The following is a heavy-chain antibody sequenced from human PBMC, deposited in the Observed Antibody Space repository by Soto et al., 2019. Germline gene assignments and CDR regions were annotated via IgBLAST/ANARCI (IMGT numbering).Heavy chain of an antibody. CDR3: AEDQEMDYGDATVNYYYYGMDV. J-gene: IGHJ6*02. V-gene: IGHV3-23*01. CDR1: GFTFSSYA. D-gene: IGHD4-17*01. CDR2: ISGSGGST. Sequence: EVQLLESGGGLVQPGGSLRLSCAASGFTFSSYAMSWVRQAPGKGLEWVSAISGSGGSTYYADSVKGRFTISRDNSKNGRDRQMSSVRAEDAAVYYCAEDQEMDYGDATVNYYYYGMDVWGQGTTVTVSS.